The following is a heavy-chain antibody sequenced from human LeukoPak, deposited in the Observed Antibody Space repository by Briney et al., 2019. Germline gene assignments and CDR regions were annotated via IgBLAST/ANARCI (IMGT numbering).Heavy chain of an antibody. D-gene: IGHD1-26*01. Sequence: SETPSLTCTVSGGSISSGGYYWSWIRQPPGKGLEWIGYIYHSGSTYYNPSLKSRVTISVDRSKNQFSLKLSSVTAADTAVYYCAKVGAHDAFDIWGQGTMVTVSS. CDR3: AKVGAHDAFDI. CDR2: IYHSGST. CDR1: GGSISSGGYY. V-gene: IGHV4-30-2*01. J-gene: IGHJ3*02.